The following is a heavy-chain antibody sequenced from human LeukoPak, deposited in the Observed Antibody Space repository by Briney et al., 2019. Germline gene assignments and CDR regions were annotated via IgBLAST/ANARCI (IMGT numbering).Heavy chain of an antibody. J-gene: IGHJ4*02. V-gene: IGHV3-11*04. CDR3: ARPRRGYSYGLFDN. Sequence: GGSLRLSCAASGFTLSDYYMIWIRQAPGKGLECISYISYTGDYIYDADSVKGRFTISRDNAKNSLYLQMNTLRAENTAIYYCARPRRGYSYGLFDNWGQGTLVTVSS. CDR1: GFTLSDYY. CDR2: ISYTGDYI. D-gene: IGHD5-18*01.